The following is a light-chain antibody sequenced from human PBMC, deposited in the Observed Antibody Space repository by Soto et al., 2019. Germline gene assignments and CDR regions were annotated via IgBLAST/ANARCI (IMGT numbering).Light chain of an antibody. Sequence: DIVMTQSPDSLAVSLGERATIDCKSSQSFLYSPNNKNYLAWYQQKPGQPPKLLIYWASTRESGVPDRFTGSGSGTDFTLTIRSLQAEDVAVYYCQQYYDAPQTFGRGTKVEIK. V-gene: IGKV4-1*01. CDR1: QSFLYSPNNKNY. CDR2: WAS. J-gene: IGKJ1*01. CDR3: QQYYDAPQT.